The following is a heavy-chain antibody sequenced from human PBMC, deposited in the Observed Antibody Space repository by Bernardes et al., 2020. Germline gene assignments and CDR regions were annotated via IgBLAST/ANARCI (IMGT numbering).Heavy chain of an antibody. Sequence: SETLSLTCTVSGGSISSSSYYWGWIRQPPGKGLEWIGSIYYSGSTYYNPSLKSRVTISVDTSKNQFSLKLSSVTAADTAVYYCARHADYYDILTGYLSEVWFDPWSQGTLVTVSS. CDR2: IYYSGST. D-gene: IGHD3-9*01. CDR3: ARHADYYDILTGYLSEVWFDP. V-gene: IGHV4-39*01. CDR1: GGSISSSSYY. J-gene: IGHJ5*02.